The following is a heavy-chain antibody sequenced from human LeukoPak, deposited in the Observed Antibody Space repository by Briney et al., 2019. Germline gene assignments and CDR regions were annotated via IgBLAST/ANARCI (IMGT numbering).Heavy chain of an antibody. CDR2: MNPKSGNT. J-gene: IGHJ4*02. CDR3: AKGHSSSWYFDY. V-gene: IGHV1-8*03. CDR1: GYTFINYD. D-gene: IGHD6-13*01. Sequence: ASVKVSCKASGYTFINYDINWVRQATGQGLEWLGWMNPKSGNTGYAQKFQGRVTITRNTSISTAYMELSSLRAEDTAVYYCAKGHSSSWYFDYWGQGTLVTVSS.